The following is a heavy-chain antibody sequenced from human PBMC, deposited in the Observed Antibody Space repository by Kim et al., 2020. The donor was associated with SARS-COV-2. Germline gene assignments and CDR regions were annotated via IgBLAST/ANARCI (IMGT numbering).Heavy chain of an antibody. D-gene: IGHD6-19*01. V-gene: IGHV3-23*01. CDR2: VSGSGGGT. J-gene: IGHJ4*02. CDR3: AKEAGGSGWYTIDY. CDR1: GFTFTTYA. Sequence: GGSLRLSCAASGFTFTTYAISWVRQAPGKGLERVSAVSGSGGGTYYAGSVRGRFTISRDNSENMVYLQMSSLRAEDTAVYYCAKEAGGSGWYTIDYWGQG.